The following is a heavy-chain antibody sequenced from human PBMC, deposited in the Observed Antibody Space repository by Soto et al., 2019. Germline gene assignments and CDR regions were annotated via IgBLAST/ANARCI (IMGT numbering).Heavy chain of an antibody. CDR3: ARLGSLIDFWGVYYGGHYYHYRDV. CDR1: GYTFPSYD. Sequence: ASVKVSCKASGYTFPSYDINWVRQATGQGLEWMGWMNPNSGNTGYAQKFQGRVTVTRNTSISTAYMELSSLRSEDTAVYYCARLGSLIDFWGVYYGGHYYHYRDVGGKGTRVTVSS. V-gene: IGHV1-8*01. CDR2: MNPNSGNT. D-gene: IGHD3-3*01. J-gene: IGHJ6*03.